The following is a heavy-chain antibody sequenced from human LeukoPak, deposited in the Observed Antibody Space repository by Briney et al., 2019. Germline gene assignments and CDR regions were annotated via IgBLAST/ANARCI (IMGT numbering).Heavy chain of an antibody. Sequence: GGSLRLSCAASGFTFSSYSMNWVRQAPGKGLEWVSYISSSSSTIYYADSVKGRFTISRDNAKNSLYLQMNSLRDEDTAVYYCARDDCSSTSCYVFDYWGQGTLVTVSS. J-gene: IGHJ4*02. V-gene: IGHV3-48*02. CDR3: ARDDCSSTSCYVFDY. CDR1: GFTFSSYS. D-gene: IGHD2-2*01. CDR2: ISSSSSTI.